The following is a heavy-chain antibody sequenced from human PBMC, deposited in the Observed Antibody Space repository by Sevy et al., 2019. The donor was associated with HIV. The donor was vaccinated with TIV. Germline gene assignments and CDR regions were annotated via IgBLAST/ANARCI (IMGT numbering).Heavy chain of an antibody. CDR2: FKSKIHGGTT. J-gene: IGHJ4*02. D-gene: IGHD1-26*01. CDR3: TRWSGSQSIFDY. V-gene: IGHV3-49*03. Sequence: GGSLRLSCTASGFIFGDYGMSWLRQAPGKGLEWIAFFKSKIHGGTTENAASVKGRFTISRDDSKNIVYLQMSNLKTEDTAVYYCTRWSGSQSIFDYWGQGTLVTVSS. CDR1: GFIFGDYG.